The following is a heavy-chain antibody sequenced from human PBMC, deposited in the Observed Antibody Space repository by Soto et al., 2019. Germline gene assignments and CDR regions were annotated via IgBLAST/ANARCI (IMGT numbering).Heavy chain of an antibody. CDR1: GYSFTSYW. CDR3: ARPEVGQQLGSWAFDI. J-gene: IGHJ3*02. D-gene: IGHD6-13*01. V-gene: IGHV5-51*01. Sequence: GESLKISCKGSGYSFTSYWIGWVREMPGKGLEWMGIIYAGDSDTRYSPSFQGQVTISADKSISTAYLQWSSLKASDTAMYYCARPEVGQQLGSWAFDIWGQGTMVTVSS. CDR2: IYAGDSDT.